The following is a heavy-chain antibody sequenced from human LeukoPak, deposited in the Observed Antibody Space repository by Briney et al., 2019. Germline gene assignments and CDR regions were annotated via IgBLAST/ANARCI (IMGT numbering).Heavy chain of an antibody. CDR2: IYSTGNT. D-gene: IGHD5-12*01. CDR1: GGSISSYY. J-gene: IGHJ5*02. Sequence: SETLSLTCTVSGGSISSYYWSWIRQPPGKGLEWIGTIYSTGNTYYNPSLKSRLTISVDTSKNQFSLKLSSVTAADTAVYYCARGGESGYDTWGQGSLVTVSS. V-gene: IGHV4-59*04. CDR3: ARGGESGYDT.